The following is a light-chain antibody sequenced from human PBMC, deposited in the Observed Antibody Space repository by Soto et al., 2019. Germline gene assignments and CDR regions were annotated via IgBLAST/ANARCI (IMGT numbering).Light chain of an antibody. CDR2: GAS. CDR1: QSVGSN. J-gene: IGKJ1*01. Sequence: EIVLTQSHGTLSLSPGERATLSCRASQSVGSNLAWYQQKPGQAPRLLIYGASTRATGIPARFSGSGSGTDFTLTISRLEPEDFAVYYCHQYDSWTFGQGTKVDIK. CDR3: HQYDSWT. V-gene: IGKV3-20*01.